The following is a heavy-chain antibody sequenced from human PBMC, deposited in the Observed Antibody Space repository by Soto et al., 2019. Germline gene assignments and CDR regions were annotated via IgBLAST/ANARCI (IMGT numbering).Heavy chain of an antibody. D-gene: IGHD6-19*01. CDR2: IIPIFGTA. V-gene: IGHV1-69*06. J-gene: IGHJ4*02. Sequence: GASVKGSCKASGDTFSSYAISWVRQAPGQGLEWMGGIIPIFGTANYAQKFQGRVTITAGKSTSTAYMELSSLRSEDTAVYYCASTPTHQYSSGWSRKYYFDYWGQGTLVTVSS. CDR3: ASTPTHQYSSGWSRKYYFDY. CDR1: GDTFSSYA.